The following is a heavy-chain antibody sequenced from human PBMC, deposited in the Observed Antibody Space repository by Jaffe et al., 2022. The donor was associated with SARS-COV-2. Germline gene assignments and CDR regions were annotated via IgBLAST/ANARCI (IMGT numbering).Heavy chain of an antibody. CDR3: AIHARPLYAPENQSMDF. J-gene: IGHJ6*02. CDR2: LYDSGST. V-gene: IGHV4-39*01. Sequence: QLQLQASGPGLVKPSETLSLTCSVSGGSITSTNYYWGWIRQPPGKGLEWIGSLYDSGSTLYNPSLKSRVTISADTSKNEFSLKVRALTAADTAVYYCAIHARPLYAPENQSMDFWGQGTAVTVS. D-gene: IGHD2-2*01. CDR1: GGSITSTNYY.